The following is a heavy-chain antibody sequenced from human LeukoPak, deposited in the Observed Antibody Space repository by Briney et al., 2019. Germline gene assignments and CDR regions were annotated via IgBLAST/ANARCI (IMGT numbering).Heavy chain of an antibody. CDR2: IIPIFGTA. CDR1: GGTFSSYA. Sequence: SVKVSCKASGGTFSSYAISWVRQAPGQRLEWMGRIIPIFGTANYAQKFQGRVTITADKSTSTAYMELSSLRSEDTAVYYCASPGITGTKGFDYWGQGTLVTVSS. CDR3: ASPGITGTKGFDY. D-gene: IGHD1-7*01. J-gene: IGHJ4*02. V-gene: IGHV1-69*06.